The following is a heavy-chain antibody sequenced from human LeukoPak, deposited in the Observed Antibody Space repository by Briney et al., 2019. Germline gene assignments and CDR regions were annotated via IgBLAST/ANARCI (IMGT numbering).Heavy chain of an antibody. D-gene: IGHD5-18*01. CDR2: IDPSDSYT. V-gene: IGHV5-10-1*01. J-gene: IGHJ4*02. Sequence: GESLKISCKGSGYSINNYWIGWVRQMPGKGLEWMGRIDPSDSYTNYSPSFQGHVTISADESISTAYLQWSSLKASDTAMYYCARLDARDTAMVYYYFDYWGQGTLVTVSS. CDR1: GYSINNYW. CDR3: ARLDARDTAMVYYYFDY.